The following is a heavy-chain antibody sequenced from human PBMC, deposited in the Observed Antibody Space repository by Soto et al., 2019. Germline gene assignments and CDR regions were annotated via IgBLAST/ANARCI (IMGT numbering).Heavy chain of an antibody. CDR2: IYYSEST. J-gene: IGHJ4*02. CDR3: ARDDCGGDCYDY. CDR1: GGSISSYY. D-gene: IGHD2-21*02. V-gene: IGHV4-59*12. Sequence: SETLSLTCTVSGGSISSYYWSWIRQPPGKGLEWIGYIYYSESTNYNPSLKSQVTISVDTSKNQFSLKLSSVTAADTSVYYCARDDCGGDCYDYWGQGTPVTVSS.